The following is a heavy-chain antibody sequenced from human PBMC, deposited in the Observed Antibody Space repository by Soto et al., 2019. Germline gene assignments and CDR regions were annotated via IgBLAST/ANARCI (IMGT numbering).Heavy chain of an antibody. CDR1: GFTFSSYG. CDR3: AKGGIVVVVAATPIPLPSY. CDR2: ISYDGSNK. J-gene: IGHJ4*02. D-gene: IGHD2-15*01. Sequence: QGQLVESGGGVVQPGRSLRLSCAASGFTFSSYGMHWVRQAPGKGLEWVAVISYDGSNKYYADSVKGRFTISRDNSKNTLYLQMNSLRAEDTAVYYCAKGGIVVVVAATPIPLPSYWGQGTLVTVSS. V-gene: IGHV3-30*18.